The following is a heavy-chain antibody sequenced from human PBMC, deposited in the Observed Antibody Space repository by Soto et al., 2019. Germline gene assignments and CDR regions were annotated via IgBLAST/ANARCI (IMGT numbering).Heavy chain of an antibody. J-gene: IGHJ6*02. V-gene: IGHV3-30*18. CDR2: IQVDGSKK. CDR1: GFPFSSYG. CDR3: AKDFEKSNHYYGMDL. Sequence: GGPLRLSCPASGFPFSSYGLHVVRQALPKGLGWVGVIQVDGSKKNNSNSVNRRCTISRDNSKTTLHLQMNSLTAEDTAAYYCAKDFEKSNHYYGMDLWGQGTTVTVSS.